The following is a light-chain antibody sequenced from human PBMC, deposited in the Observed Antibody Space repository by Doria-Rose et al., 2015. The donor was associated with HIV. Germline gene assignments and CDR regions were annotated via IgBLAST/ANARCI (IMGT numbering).Light chain of an antibody. CDR2: GAS. Sequence: SSKYVAWYQQKPGQAPRPLIYGASSRAAGISDRFSGSGSGTDFTLTITRLEPEDFAVFFRQQYGSSPYTFSQGTKLQIK. V-gene: IGKV3-20*01. CDR3: QQYGSSPYT. J-gene: IGKJ2*01. CDR1: SSKY.